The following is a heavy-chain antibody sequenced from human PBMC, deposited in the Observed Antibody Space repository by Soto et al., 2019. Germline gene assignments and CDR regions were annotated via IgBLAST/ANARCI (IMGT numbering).Heavy chain of an antibody. V-gene: IGHV3-53*01. CDR3: VRDKAYYGSGSLYGMDV. Sequence: GGSLRLSCAASGFAVSTYYMSWVRQAPGKGLEWVSVIYSTDNTYYADSVKGRFTISRDNSKNTLYLQMNSLRSDDTAVYYCVRDKAYYGSGSLYGMDVWGQGTTVTVS. CDR2: IYSTDNT. D-gene: IGHD3-10*01. J-gene: IGHJ6*02. CDR1: GFAVSTYY.